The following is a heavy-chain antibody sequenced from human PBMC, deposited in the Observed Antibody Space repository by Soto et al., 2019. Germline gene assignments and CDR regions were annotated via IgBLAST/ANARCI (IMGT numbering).Heavy chain of an antibody. CDR1: GDSVTFGHYY. CDR2: IFFTGAT. D-gene: IGHD2-15*01. CDR3: ARAYCSGGSCYGFDYYYYGMDV. J-gene: IGHJ6*02. Sequence: PSETLSLTCIVSGDSVTFGHYYWSWIRQPPGKGLEWIGHIFFTGATNYSPSLKSRVTMSVDSSKSQFSLNLTSVTAADTAVYYCARAYCSGGSCYGFDYYYYGMDVWGQGTTVTVSS. V-gene: IGHV4-61*01.